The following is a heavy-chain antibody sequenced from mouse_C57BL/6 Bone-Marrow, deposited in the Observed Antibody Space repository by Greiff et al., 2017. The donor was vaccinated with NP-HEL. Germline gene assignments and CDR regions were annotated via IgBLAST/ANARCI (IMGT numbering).Heavy chain of an antibody. CDR1: GFTFSSYG. CDR3: ARLKLGRIRYYFDY. Sequence: DVMLVESGGDLVKPGGSLKLSCAASGFTFSSYGMSWVRQTPDKRLEWVATISSGGSYTYYPDSVKGRFTISRDNAKNTLYLQMSSLKSEDTAMYYCARLKLGRIRYYFDYWGQGTTLTVSS. V-gene: IGHV5-6*02. D-gene: IGHD4-1*01. CDR2: ISSGGSYT. J-gene: IGHJ2*01.